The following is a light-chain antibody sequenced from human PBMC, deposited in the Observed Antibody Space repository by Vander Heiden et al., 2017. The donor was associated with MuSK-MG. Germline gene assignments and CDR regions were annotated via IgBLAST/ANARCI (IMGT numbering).Light chain of an antibody. Sequence: QTVVSLEPALTGSPGGTVPLTCASSTGAVTSGYYPNWFQQKPGQAPRVLIYSTSNKHSWTPARFSGSLLGGKAALTLSGVQPEDEAEYYCLLYYGGAWVFGGGTKLTVL. J-gene: IGLJ3*02. CDR3: LLYYGGAWV. CDR1: TGAVTSGYY. CDR2: STS. V-gene: IGLV7-43*01.